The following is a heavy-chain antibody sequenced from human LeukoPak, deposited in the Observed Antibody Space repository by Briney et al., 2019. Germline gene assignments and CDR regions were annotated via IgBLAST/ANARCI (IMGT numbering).Heavy chain of an antibody. V-gene: IGHV1-69*05. CDR1: GGTFSSYA. CDR3: ARWVASMPQPSN. D-gene: IGHD2-2*01. J-gene: IGHJ3*01. Sequence: SVKVSCKASGGTFSSYAISWVRQAPGQGLEWMGGIIPIFGTANYAQKFQGRVTITTDESTSTAYMELSSLRSEDTAVYYCARWVASMPQPSNWGQGTMVTVSS. CDR2: IIPIFGTA.